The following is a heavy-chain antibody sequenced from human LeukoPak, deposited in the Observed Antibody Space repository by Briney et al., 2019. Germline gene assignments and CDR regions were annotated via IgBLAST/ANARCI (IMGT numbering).Heavy chain of an antibody. D-gene: IGHD3-10*01. Sequence: SETLSLTCTVSGGSISSYYWSWIRQPPGKGLEWIGYIYYSGSTNYNPSLKSRVTISVDTSKNQFSLKLSSVTAADTAVYYCARRLFYMVRGVKQHYFDYWGQGTLVTVSS. CDR3: ARRLFYMVRGVKQHYFDY. V-gene: IGHV4-59*12. CDR2: IYYSGST. CDR1: GGSISSYY. J-gene: IGHJ4*02.